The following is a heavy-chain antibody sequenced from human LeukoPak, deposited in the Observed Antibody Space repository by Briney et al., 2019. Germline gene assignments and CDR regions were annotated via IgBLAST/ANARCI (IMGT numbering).Heavy chain of an antibody. CDR1: GGTFSSYA. CDR2: IIPIFGTA. J-gene: IGHJ3*02. D-gene: IGHD5-12*01. V-gene: IGHV1-69*13. Sequence: SVKVSCKASGGTFSSYAISWVRQAPGQGLEWMGGIIPIFGTANYAQKFQGRVTITADESTSTAYMELSSLRSEDTAVYYCARGDIGGGAGGGAFDIWGQGTMVTVSS. CDR3: ARGDIGGGAGGGAFDI.